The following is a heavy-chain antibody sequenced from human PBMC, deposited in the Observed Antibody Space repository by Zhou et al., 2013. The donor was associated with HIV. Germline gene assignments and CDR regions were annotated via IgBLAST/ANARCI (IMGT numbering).Heavy chain of an antibody. D-gene: IGHD3-9*01. Sequence: QVQLVQSGAEVKKPGSSVKVSCKASGGTFSSYAISWVRQAPGQGLEWMGGIIPIFGTANYAQKFQGRVTITTDESTSTAYMELSSLRSEDTAVYYCARDRPYYDILTGYYHGAFDIWGQGTMVTVSS. CDR1: GGTFSSYA. V-gene: IGHV1-69*05. J-gene: IGHJ3*02. CDR2: IIPIFGTA. CDR3: ARDRPYYDILTGYYHGAFDI.